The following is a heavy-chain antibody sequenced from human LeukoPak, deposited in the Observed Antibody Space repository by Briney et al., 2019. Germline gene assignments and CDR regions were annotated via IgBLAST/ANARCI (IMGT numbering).Heavy chain of an antibody. CDR2: ISWNSGSI. Sequence: GGSLRLSCAASGFTFDDYAMHWVRQAPGKGLEWVSGISWNSGSIGYADSVKGRFTISRDNAKNSLYLQMNSLRAEDTALYYCAKGYCSGGSCYSRYYYGIDVWGQGTTVTVSS. D-gene: IGHD2-15*01. V-gene: IGHV3-9*01. CDR3: AKGYCSGGSCYSRYYYGIDV. CDR1: GFTFDDYA. J-gene: IGHJ6*02.